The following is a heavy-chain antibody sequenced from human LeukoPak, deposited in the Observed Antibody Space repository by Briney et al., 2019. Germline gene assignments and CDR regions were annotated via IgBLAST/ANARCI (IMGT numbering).Heavy chain of an antibody. D-gene: IGHD5-24*01. Sequence: PSETLSLTCTLSGGSISSYYWSWIRQPPGKGLEWIGYIYYSGSTNYNPSLKSRVTISVDTSKNQFSLKLSSVTAADTAVYYCASEMATTGGLDYWGQGTLVTVSS. V-gene: IGHV4-59*01. J-gene: IGHJ4*02. CDR1: GGSISSYY. CDR2: IYYSGST. CDR3: ASEMATTGGLDY.